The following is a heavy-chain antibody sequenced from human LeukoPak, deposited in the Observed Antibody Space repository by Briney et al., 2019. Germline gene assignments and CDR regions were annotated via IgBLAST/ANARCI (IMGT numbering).Heavy chain of an antibody. J-gene: IGHJ1*01. CDR2: INPNSGGT. CDR1: GYTFTGYY. Sequence: ASVKVSCKASGYTFTGYYMHWVRQAPGQGLEWMGWINPNSGGTNYAQKFQGRVTMTRDTSISTAYMEVTWLRSDDTAVYYCAKDDAWGRYKDWGQGTLVTVSS. D-gene: IGHD3-16*01. V-gene: IGHV1-2*02. CDR3: AKDDAWGRYKD.